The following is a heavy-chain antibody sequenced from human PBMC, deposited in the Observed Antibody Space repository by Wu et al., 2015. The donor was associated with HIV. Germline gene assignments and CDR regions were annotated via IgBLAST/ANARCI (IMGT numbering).Heavy chain of an antibody. CDR2: MNPNNGNT. CDR1: DYTFTAYY. Sequence: QVQLVQSGAEVKKPGASLKVSCKGSDYTFTAYYIHWVRQATGQGLEWLGWMNPNNGNTGYAQRFQGRLTFTRDTSISTAYMELSSLKFEDTAVYYCARGGGSDWSVGYYFDYWGQGTLVTVSS. D-gene: IGHD6-19*01. J-gene: IGHJ4*02. V-gene: IGHV1-8*03. CDR3: ARGGGSDWSVGYYFDY.